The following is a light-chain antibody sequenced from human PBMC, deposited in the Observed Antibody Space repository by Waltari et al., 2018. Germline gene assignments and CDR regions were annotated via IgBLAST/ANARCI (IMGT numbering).Light chain of an antibody. J-gene: IGLJ3*02. CDR1: SSYVGSYNS. V-gene: IGLV2-14*03. Sequence: QSALTQPAPVSGSPGQSITISCTVFSSYVGSYNSVSWYQAHPGQGPKVIIYDVSDRPSGVSSRFSGSKSGNTASLTISGLQAEDEADYYCSSQSSNNVVLFGGGTKVPVL. CDR2: DVS. CDR3: SSQSSNNVVL.